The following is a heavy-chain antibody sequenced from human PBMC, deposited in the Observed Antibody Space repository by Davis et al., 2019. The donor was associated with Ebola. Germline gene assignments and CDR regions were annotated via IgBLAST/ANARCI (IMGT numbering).Heavy chain of an antibody. Sequence: SETLSLTCTVSGGSISSYYWSWIRQPPGKGLEWIGYIHYTGSTNYNSSLKSRVTMSVDTSENRFSLRLSSVTAADTAVYYCARRSGYAGGWFAPWGQGTLVTVSA. CDR1: GGSISSYY. CDR2: IHYTGST. V-gene: IGHV4-59*01. CDR3: ARRSGYAGGWFAP. D-gene: IGHD5-12*01. J-gene: IGHJ5*02.